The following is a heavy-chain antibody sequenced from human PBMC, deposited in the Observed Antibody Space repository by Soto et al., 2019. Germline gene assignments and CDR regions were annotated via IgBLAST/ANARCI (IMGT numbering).Heavy chain of an antibody. CDR2: IIAYHGTA. Sequence: GASVKVSCKASGGGNLRDYRTTWVRRAPGQGLEWMGGIIAYHGTANYAQNLQGRVTMTADTSTSTAYMELRSLRSDDTAVYYCARELDTAMGYGMDVWGQGTTVTVSS. V-gene: IGHV1-18*04. D-gene: IGHD5-18*01. CDR3: ARELDTAMGYGMDV. CDR1: GGGNLRDYR. J-gene: IGHJ6*02.